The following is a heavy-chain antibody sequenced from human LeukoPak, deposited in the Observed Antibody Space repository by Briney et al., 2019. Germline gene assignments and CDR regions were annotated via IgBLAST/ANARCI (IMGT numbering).Heavy chain of an antibody. CDR3: AKGPDMSGWELLRGYFDY. CDR1: GFTFSSYW. J-gene: IGHJ4*02. V-gene: IGHV3-7*03. D-gene: IGHD1-26*01. CDR2: IKQDGSEK. Sequence: GGSLRLSCAASGFTFSSYWMSWVRQAPGKGLEWVANIKQDGSEKYYVDSVKGRFTISRDNAKNSLYLQMNSLRAEDTALYYCAKGPDMSGWELLRGYFDYWGQGTLVTVSS.